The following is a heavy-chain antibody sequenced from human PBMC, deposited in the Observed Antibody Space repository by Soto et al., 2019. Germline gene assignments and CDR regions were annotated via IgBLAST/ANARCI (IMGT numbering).Heavy chain of an antibody. D-gene: IGHD3-22*01. V-gene: IGHV1-69*04. CDR3: ARDPRHGYDNWNF. Sequence: SVKVSCKASGGTFSSYTISWVRQAPGQGLEWMGRIIPILGIANYAQKFQGRVTITADKSTSTAYMELSSLRSEDTAVYYCARDPRHGYDNWNFWGQGTLVTVAS. CDR1: GGTFSSYT. CDR2: IIPILGIA. J-gene: IGHJ4*02.